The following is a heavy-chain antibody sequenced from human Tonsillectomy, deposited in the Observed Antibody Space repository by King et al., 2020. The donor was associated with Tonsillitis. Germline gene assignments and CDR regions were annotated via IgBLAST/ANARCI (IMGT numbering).Heavy chain of an antibody. J-gene: IGHJ4*02. V-gene: IGHV3-30*02. CDR2: IRFDGSNE. Sequence: QLVQSGGGVVQPGGSLRLSCAASGFTFSSYGMHWVRQAPGKGLEWVAFIRFDGSNEYYVDAVKGRFTLSRDNSENTLYLQMSSLSAEDTAVYYCAKEGRRDGYNSLDYWGQGTLVTVSS. D-gene: IGHD5-24*01. CDR1: GFTFSSYG. CDR3: AKEGRRDGYNSLDY.